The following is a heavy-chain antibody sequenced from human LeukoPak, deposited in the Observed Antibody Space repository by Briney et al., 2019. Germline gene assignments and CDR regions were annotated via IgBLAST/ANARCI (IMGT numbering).Heavy chain of an antibody. V-gene: IGHV1-69*01. D-gene: IGHD3-3*01. CDR1: GGTFSSYA. CDR2: IIPIFGTA. CDR3: ARSITIFGVAGPFDP. Sequence: SVKVSCKASGGTFSSYAISWVRQAPGQGLEWMGGIIPIFGTAHYAQKFQGRVTITADESTSTAYMELSSLRSEDTAVYYCARSITIFGVAGPFDPWGQGTLVTVSS. J-gene: IGHJ5*02.